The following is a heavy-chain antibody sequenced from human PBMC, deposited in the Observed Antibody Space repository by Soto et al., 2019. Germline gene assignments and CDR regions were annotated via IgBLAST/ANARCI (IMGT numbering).Heavy chain of an antibody. CDR1: RFSFSSYS. J-gene: IGHJ5*02. CDR3: ARVRGEGSGSPHWFDP. Sequence: EEQLVESGGGLVKPGGSLRLSCAASRFSFSSYSINWVRQAPGKGLEWVSSISGDSSYIYYADSMKGRFTISRDNAKKSVYLQMNSLRAEDTAIYYCARVRGEGSGSPHWFDPWGQGTLVTVSS. CDR2: ISGDSSYI. V-gene: IGHV3-21*01. D-gene: IGHD3-10*01.